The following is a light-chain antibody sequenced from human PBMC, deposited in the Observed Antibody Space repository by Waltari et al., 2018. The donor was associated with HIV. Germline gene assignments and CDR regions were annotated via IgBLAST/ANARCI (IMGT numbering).Light chain of an antibody. CDR3: QQYNNWPRT. Sequence: DIVMTQSPATLSVSPGERVTLSCRASQNVFTNLSWYQQKFGQAPGLLIYGASTRATGIPARFSGGGSGTEFTLTISSLQSEDFAIYYCQQYNNWPRTFGQGTKVEVK. V-gene: IGKV3-15*01. CDR2: GAS. CDR1: QNVFTN. J-gene: IGKJ1*01.